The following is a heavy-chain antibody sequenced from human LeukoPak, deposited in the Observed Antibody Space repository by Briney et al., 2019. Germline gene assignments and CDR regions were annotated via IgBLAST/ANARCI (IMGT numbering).Heavy chain of an antibody. CDR1: GFTFSSYA. V-gene: IGHV3-23*01. CDR3: AKHNGAAAGVPYYFDS. CDR2: IRGSGTGT. D-gene: IGHD6-13*01. Sequence: GGSLRLSCAASGFTFSSYAMTWVRQAPGKGLEWVSAIRGSGTGTYYAGSVKGRFTISRDNSKNTLYLHMNSLRAEDTAIYYCAKHNGAAAGVPYYFDSWGQGTLVTVSS. J-gene: IGHJ4*02.